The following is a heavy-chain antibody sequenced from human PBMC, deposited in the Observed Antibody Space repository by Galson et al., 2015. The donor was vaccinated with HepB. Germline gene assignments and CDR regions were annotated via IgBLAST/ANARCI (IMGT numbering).Heavy chain of an antibody. J-gene: IGHJ6*02. Sequence: SLRLSCAASGFTFSSYSMNWVRQAPGKGLEWVSSISSGSSYIYYADSVKGRFTISRDNAKNSLYLQMNSLRAEDTAVYCCARVGIAAAGNPLRYPRYYGMDVWGQGTTVTVSS. V-gene: IGHV3-21*01. CDR1: GFTFSSYS. CDR2: ISSGSSYI. D-gene: IGHD6-13*01. CDR3: ARVGIAAAGNPLRYPRYYGMDV.